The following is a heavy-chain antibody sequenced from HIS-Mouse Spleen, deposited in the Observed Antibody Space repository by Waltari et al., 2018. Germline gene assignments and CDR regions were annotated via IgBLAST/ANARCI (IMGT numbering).Heavy chain of an antibody. V-gene: IGHV3-30-3*01. CDR3: ARVTGGGY. Sequence: PGKGLGWVAVISYDGSNKYYAASVKGRFTISRDNSKNTLYLQMNSLRAEDTAVYYCARVTGGGYWGQGTLVTVSS. CDR2: ISYDGSNK. J-gene: IGHJ4*02. D-gene: IGHD3-10*01.